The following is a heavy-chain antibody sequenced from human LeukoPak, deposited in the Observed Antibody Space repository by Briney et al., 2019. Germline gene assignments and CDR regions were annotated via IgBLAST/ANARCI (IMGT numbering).Heavy chain of an antibody. Sequence: ASVKVSCKASGYTFTSYDINWVRQATGQGLEWMGWMNPNSGNTGYAQKFQGRVTMTRNTSISTAYMELSSLRSEDTAVYYCARSSAKGYYDILTGLGDYYYGMDVWGQGTTVTVSS. J-gene: IGHJ6*02. CDR3: ARSSAKGYYDILTGLGDYYYGMDV. V-gene: IGHV1-8*02. D-gene: IGHD3-9*01. CDR2: MNPNSGNT. CDR1: GYTFTSYD.